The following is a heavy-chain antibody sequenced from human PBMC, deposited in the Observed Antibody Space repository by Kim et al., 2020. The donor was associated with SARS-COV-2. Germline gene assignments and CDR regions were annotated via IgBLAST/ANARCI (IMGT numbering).Heavy chain of an antibody. CDR1: GFTSSSYG. J-gene: IGHJ4*02. CDR3: AKSEGDTAMVTDFDY. CDR2: ISYDGSNK. D-gene: IGHD5-18*01. V-gene: IGHV3-30*18. Sequence: GGSLRLSCAASGFTSSSYGMHWVRQAPGKGLEWVAVISYDGSNKYYADSVKGRFTISRDNSKNTLYLQMNSLRAEDTAVYYCAKSEGDTAMVTDFDYWGQGTLVTVSS.